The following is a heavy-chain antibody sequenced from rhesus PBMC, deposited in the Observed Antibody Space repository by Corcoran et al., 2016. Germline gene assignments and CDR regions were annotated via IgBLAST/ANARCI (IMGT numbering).Heavy chain of an antibody. Sequence: QVQLQESGPGLVKPSETLSLTCTVSGGSISDSYYWSWIRQPPGKGLEWMGRIYGSVGSTNYNPSLKSRVTISRDTSKNQFSLKLSSVTAADTAVYYCARELDRRGYSSFDYWGQGVLVTVSS. CDR2: IYGSVGST. J-gene: IGHJ4*01. D-gene: IGHD5-24*01. CDR1: GGSISDSYY. V-gene: IGHV4-160*01. CDR3: ARELDRRGYSSFDY.